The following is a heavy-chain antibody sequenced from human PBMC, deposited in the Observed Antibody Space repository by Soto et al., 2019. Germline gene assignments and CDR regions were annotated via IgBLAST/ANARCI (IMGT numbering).Heavy chain of an antibody. V-gene: IGHV1-69*02. CDR1: GGTFSSYT. D-gene: IGHD2-2*01. Sequence: SVKVSCKASGGTFSSYTISWVRQAPGQGLEWMGRIIPILGIANYAQKFQGRVTITADKSTSTAYMELSSLRSEDTAVYYCAILPDIVVVPAAMSVDYWGQGTLVTVSS. CDR2: IIPILGIA. CDR3: AILPDIVVVPAAMSVDY. J-gene: IGHJ4*02.